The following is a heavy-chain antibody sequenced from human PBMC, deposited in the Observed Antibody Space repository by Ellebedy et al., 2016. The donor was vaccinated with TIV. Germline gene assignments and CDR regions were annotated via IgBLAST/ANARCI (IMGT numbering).Heavy chain of an antibody. J-gene: IGHJ6*02. CDR1: NFIFSKVW. CDR2: IKEDGTEK. D-gene: IGHD3-10*01. Sequence: GESLKIPCAVSNFIFSKVWMSWVRQTPGKGLEWVASIKEDGTEKKYVDSVMGRFTISRDNAENSTYLQMNSLRAEDTALYYCAGARGLDVWGQGTTVTVSS. V-gene: IGHV3-7*01. CDR3: AGARGLDV.